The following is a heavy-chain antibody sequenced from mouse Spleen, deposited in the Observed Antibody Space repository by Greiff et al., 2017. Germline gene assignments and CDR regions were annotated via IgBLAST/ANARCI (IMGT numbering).Heavy chain of an antibody. CDR1: GYTFASYW. D-gene: IGHD2-4*01. V-gene: IGHV1-72*01. J-gene: IGHJ4*01. CDR2: IDPNSGGT. CDR3: ARCYAITTGFLYYYAMDY. Sequence: QVQLQQPGAELVKPGASVKLSCKASGYTFASYWMHWVKQRPGRGLEWIGRIDPNSGGTKYNEKFKSKATLTVDKPSSTAYMQLSSLTSEDSAVYYCARCYAITTGFLYYYAMDYWGQGTSVTVSS.